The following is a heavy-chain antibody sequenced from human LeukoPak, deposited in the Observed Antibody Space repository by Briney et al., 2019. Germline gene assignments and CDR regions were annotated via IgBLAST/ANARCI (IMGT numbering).Heavy chain of an antibody. CDR1: GGSIRSFY. V-gene: IGHV4-4*07. Sequence: SETLSLTCTVSGGSIRSFYWSWVRQSAGKGLEWIGRIYTSGSTNYNPSLKSRVTMSVDTSKNQFSLKLSSVTAADTAVYYCARDVEVYGSGSSPFDYWGQGTLVTVSS. CDR2: IYTSGST. CDR3: ARDVEVYGSGSSPFDY. D-gene: IGHD3-10*01. J-gene: IGHJ4*02.